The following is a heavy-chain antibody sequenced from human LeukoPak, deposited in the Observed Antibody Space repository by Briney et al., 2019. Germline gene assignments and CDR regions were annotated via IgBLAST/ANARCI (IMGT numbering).Heavy chain of an antibody. CDR3: ARVIAATTEADY. CDR2: INHSGST. D-gene: IGHD6-13*01. V-gene: IGHV4-39*07. CDR1: GGSISSSSYY. J-gene: IGHJ4*02. Sequence: SETLSLTCTVSGGSISSSSYYWGWIRQPPGKGLEWIGEINHSGSTNYNPSLKSRVTISVDTSKNQFSLKLSSVTAADTAVYYCARVIAATTEADYWGQGTLVTVSS.